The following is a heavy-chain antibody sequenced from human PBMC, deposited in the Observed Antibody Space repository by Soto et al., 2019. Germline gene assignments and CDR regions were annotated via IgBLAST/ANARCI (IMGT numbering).Heavy chain of an antibody. CDR1: GFTFSSYS. D-gene: IGHD6-13*01. CDR2: ISSSSSYI. Sequence: GGSLRLSCAASGFTFSSYSMNWVRQAPGKGLEWVSSISSSSSYIYYADSVKGRFTISRDNAKNSLYLQMNSLRAEDTAVYYCARDKVEHLVLHWFDPWGQGTLVTVSS. CDR3: ARDKVEHLVLHWFDP. J-gene: IGHJ5*02. V-gene: IGHV3-21*01.